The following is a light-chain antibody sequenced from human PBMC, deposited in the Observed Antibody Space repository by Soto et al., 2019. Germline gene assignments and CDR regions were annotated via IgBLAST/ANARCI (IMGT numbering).Light chain of an antibody. V-gene: IGKV3-20*01. CDR2: GAS. CDR1: QTISSNY. Sequence: QSPGTLSLSPGERAILSCRASQTISSNYLAWYQQKPGQAPRLLIYGASGRATGIPDRFSGSGSGTDFTLTISRLEPEDFAVYYCQQYSSSLITFGQGTRREI. J-gene: IGKJ5*01. CDR3: QQYSSSLIT.